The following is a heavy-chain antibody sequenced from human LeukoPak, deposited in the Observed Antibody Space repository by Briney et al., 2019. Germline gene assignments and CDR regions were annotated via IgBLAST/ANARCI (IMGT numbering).Heavy chain of an antibody. V-gene: IGHV4-59*12. Sequence: SETLSLTCTVSGGSISSYYWSWIRQPPGKGLEWIGYIYYSGSTYYNPSLKSRVTISVDRSKNQFSLKLSSVTAADTAVYYCASLLDCSSTSCPPEGWGQGTLVTVSS. CDR1: GGSISSYY. J-gene: IGHJ4*02. CDR2: IYYSGST. D-gene: IGHD2-2*01. CDR3: ASLLDCSSTSCPPEG.